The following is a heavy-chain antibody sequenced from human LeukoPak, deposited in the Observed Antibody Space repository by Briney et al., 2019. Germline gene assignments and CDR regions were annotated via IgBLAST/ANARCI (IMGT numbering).Heavy chain of an antibody. V-gene: IGHV3-30*03. J-gene: IGHJ4*02. CDR1: GFTFSSYG. CDR3: ARDTIAARSRDVDY. Sequence: PGGSLRLSCAASGFTFSSYGMHWVRQAPGKGLEWVAVISYDGSNKYYADSVKGRFTISRDSSKNTLYLQMNSLRAEDTAVYYCARDTIAARSRDVDYWGQGTLVTVFS. D-gene: IGHD6-6*01. CDR2: ISYDGSNK.